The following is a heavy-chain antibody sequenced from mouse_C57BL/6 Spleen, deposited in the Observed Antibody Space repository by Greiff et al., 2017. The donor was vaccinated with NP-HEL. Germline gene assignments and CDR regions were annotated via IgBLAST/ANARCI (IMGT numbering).Heavy chain of an antibody. D-gene: IGHD1-1*01. V-gene: IGHV1-82*01. J-gene: IGHJ2*01. Sequence: VKLKESGPELVKPGASVKISCKASGYAFSSSWMNWVKQRPGKGLEWIGRIYPGDGDTNYNGKLKGKATLTADKSSSTAYMQLSSLTSEDSAVYFCARRGGTTVVAPFDYWGQGTTLTVSS. CDR1: GYAFSSSW. CDR2: IYPGDGDT. CDR3: ARRGGTTVVAPFDY.